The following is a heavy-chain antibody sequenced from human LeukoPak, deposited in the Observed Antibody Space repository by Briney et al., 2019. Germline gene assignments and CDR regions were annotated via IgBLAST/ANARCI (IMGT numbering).Heavy chain of an antibody. V-gene: IGHV3-66*01. Sequence: GGSLRLSCAASGFTISNNYMSWVRQAPGRGPEWVSVIHSGGTTHYADSVKGRFTISRDNSNNTLFLQMDSLRADDTAVYHCTKDPGYGLGIDFGDFWCQGIPVTVSS. CDR2: IHSGGTT. D-gene: IGHD3-10*01. J-gene: IGHJ4*02. CDR3: TKDPGYGLGIDFGDF. CDR1: GFTISNNY.